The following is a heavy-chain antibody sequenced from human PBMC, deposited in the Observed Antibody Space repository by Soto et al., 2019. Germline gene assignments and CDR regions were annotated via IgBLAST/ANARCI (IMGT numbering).Heavy chain of an antibody. D-gene: IGHD1-1*01. CDR3: ASGHDAYKVRY. V-gene: IGHV4-31*03. CDR2: IYYTGNT. Sequence: QVQLQESGPGLVKPSQTLSLTCTVSGGSISSGGTGSYWTWIRQLPGKGLEWIGYIYYTGNTYYNPSLKSRTTISIATSENQFSLKLTSVTAEDTAVYFCASGHDAYKVRYWGQGTLVTVSS. J-gene: IGHJ4*02. CDR1: GGSISSGGTGSY.